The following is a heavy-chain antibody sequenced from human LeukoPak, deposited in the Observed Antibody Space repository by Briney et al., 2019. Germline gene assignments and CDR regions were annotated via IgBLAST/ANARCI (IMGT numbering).Heavy chain of an antibody. CDR3: AKAGQLYYFDY. D-gene: IGHD6-13*01. V-gene: IGHV3-23*01. CDR2: ISGGGGST. J-gene: IGHJ4*02. Sequence: PGGSLRLSCAPSGFTFSSYAMSWVRQAPGKGLEWVSAISGGGGSTYYADAVKGRFTISRDNSKNTLYLQMNSLRAEDTAVYYCAKAGQLYYFDYWGQGTLVTVSS. CDR1: GFTFSSYA.